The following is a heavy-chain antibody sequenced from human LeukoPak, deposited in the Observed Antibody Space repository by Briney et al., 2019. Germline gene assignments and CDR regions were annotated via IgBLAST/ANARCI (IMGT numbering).Heavy chain of an antibody. CDR3: ARPRGNVEMATIPFDY. CDR1: GFTFSSYE. CDR2: ISSSSIYI. V-gene: IGHV3-21*01. Sequence: GGSLRLSCAASGFTFSSYEMNWVRQAPGKGLEWVSSISSSSIYIYYADSLKGRFTISRDNARNSLYLQMNSLRAEDTAVYYCARPRGNVEMATIPFDYWGQGTLVTVSS. J-gene: IGHJ4*02. D-gene: IGHD5-24*01.